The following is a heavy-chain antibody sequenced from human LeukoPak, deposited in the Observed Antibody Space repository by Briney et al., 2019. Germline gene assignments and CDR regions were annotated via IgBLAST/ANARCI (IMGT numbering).Heavy chain of an antibody. CDR1: GFTFSSYA. V-gene: IGHV3-23*01. J-gene: IGHJ4*02. D-gene: IGHD3-10*01. CDR3: AKVRYGSGSPFDY. CDR2: ISGSGGST. Sequence: GGSLRLSCAASGFTFSSYAMSWVRQAPGKGLEWVSAISGSGGSTYYADSVKGRFTISRDNSKNTLYLQMNSLRAEDTAVYYCAKVRYGSGSPFDYWGQETLVTVSS.